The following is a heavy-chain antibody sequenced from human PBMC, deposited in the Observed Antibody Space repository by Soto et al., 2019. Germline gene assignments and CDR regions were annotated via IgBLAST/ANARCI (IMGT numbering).Heavy chain of an antibody. CDR2: IIPILGIA. V-gene: IGHV1-69*02. CDR1: GGTFSSYT. D-gene: IGHD6-19*01. CDR3: ARTSGRAVAGSGMDV. Sequence: QVQLVQSGAEVKKPGSSVKVSCKASGGTFSSYTISWVRQAPGQGLEWMGRIIPILGIANYAQKFQGRVTITAEKSTSTAYMELSSLRSEDTAVYYCARTSGRAVAGSGMDVWGQGTTVTVSS. J-gene: IGHJ6*02.